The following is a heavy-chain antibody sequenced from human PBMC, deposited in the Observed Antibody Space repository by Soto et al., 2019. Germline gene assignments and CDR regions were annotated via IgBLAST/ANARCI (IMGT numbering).Heavy chain of an antibody. Sequence: EVQLVESGGGLVKPGGSLRLSCAASGFSFRSYAMGWVRQAPGKGLNWVSSISAGGDGTYYADSVKGRFTISRDNSKNTVYLQMTSLRADDTAVYYCADGGRYPYYWGPGTLVTVSS. D-gene: IGHD1-26*01. CDR2: ISAGGDGT. CDR1: GFSFRSYA. J-gene: IGHJ4*02. CDR3: ADGGRYPYY. V-gene: IGHV3-23*04.